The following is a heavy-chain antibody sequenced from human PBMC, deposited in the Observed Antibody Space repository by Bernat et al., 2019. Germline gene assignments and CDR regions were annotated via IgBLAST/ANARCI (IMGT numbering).Heavy chain of an antibody. V-gene: IGHV3-23*01. CDR2: IRGSADTT. Sequence: EVQLLESGGGLVQPGGSLRLSCAASGFTFSSYAMSWVRQAPGKGLGWVSTIRGSADTTYYADSVRGRITISRDNSKNTLYLQMNSLRAEDTAVYYCANDLWDIVLTYGMDAWGQGTTVTVSS. CDR1: GFTFSSYA. CDR3: ANDLWDIVLTYGMDA. D-gene: IGHD2-8*01. J-gene: IGHJ6*02.